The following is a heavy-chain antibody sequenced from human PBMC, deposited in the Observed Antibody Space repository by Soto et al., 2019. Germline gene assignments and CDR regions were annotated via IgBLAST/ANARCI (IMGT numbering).Heavy chain of an antibody. Sequence: SGPTLVNPTQTLTLTCTFSGFSLSTSGMCVSWIRQPPGKALEWLARIDWDGDKFYSTSLKTRLTISKDTSRNQVVLTMTNMDPVDTATYYCARLTLSLDYCGMDGWGQGTTVTVSS. V-gene: IGHV2-70*17. CDR3: ARLTLSLDYCGMDG. J-gene: IGHJ6*02. CDR1: GFSLSTSGMC. D-gene: IGHD3-10*01. CDR2: IDWDGDK.